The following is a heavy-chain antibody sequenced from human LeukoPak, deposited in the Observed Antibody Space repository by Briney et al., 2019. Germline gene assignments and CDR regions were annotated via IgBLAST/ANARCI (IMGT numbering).Heavy chain of an antibody. CDR1: RFIFSSYH. CDR3: ARGTNWSPLDFDY. V-gene: IGHV3-21*01. D-gene: IGHD1-20*01. Sequence: GGSLRLSCAASRFIFSSYHMHWVRQPPGKGLEWVSSISSSNSFIYYADLMKGRFTISRDNAKSSLYLQMNSLRAEDTAVYYCARGTNWSPLDFDYWGQGTLVTVSS. J-gene: IGHJ4*02. CDR2: ISSSNSFI.